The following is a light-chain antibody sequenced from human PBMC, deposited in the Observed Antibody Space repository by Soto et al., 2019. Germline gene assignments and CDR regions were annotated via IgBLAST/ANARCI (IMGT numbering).Light chain of an antibody. CDR2: GAS. Sequence: EMVMTHCLATLSVSPGERATLSCRDRESVSSNLAWYQLKPGQAPRVLIYGASTRATGIPARFSGSGSGTEFTLTINSLQSEAFAVYYCQQYKNCFGSLGQGTKVDIK. V-gene: IGKV3-15*01. CDR1: ESVSSN. CDR3: QQYKNCFGS. J-gene: IGKJ1*01.